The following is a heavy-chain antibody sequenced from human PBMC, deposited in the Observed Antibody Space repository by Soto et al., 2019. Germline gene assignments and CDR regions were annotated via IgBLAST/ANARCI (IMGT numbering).Heavy chain of an antibody. CDR3: ARDRSYSLDV. CDR1: GSTFSNDW. CDR2: INSDGSST. J-gene: IGHJ6*02. Sequence: PGGSLRLSCAVSGSTFSNDWMHWVRQAPGKGLVWVSHINSDGSSTNYADFVKGRFTIARDNAKNTVHLQMNSLRAEDTAVYYCARDRSYSLDVWGQGTTLTVSS. V-gene: IGHV3-74*01.